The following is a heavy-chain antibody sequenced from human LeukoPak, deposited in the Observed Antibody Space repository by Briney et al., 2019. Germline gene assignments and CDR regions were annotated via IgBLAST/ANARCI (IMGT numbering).Heavy chain of an antibody. Sequence: GGSLTLSCPATGFTFSSYWMSWLRPAPGKGLEWVANIKQDGSEKYYVDSVKSRFTISRDNAKNSLYLQMNSVRAEDTAVYYCAGSLWFGELARFDPWGQGTLVTASS. CDR1: GFTFSSYW. J-gene: IGHJ5*02. CDR3: AGSLWFGELARFDP. V-gene: IGHV3-7*03. D-gene: IGHD3-10*01. CDR2: IKQDGSEK.